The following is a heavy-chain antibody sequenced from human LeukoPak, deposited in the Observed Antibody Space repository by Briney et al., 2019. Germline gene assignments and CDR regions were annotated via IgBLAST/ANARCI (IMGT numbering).Heavy chain of an antibody. D-gene: IGHD6-13*01. CDR2: IYTSGST. V-gene: IGHV4-4*07. CDR1: GGXLSSYY. CDR3: ARDSSSWYLNWFDP. Sequence: SETLSLTCTVSGGXLSSYYCSWIRQPAGKGLEWIGRIYTSGSTNYNPSLKSRVTMSVDTSKNQFSLKLSSVTAADTAVYYCARDSSSWYLNWFDPWGQGTLVTVSS. J-gene: IGHJ5*02.